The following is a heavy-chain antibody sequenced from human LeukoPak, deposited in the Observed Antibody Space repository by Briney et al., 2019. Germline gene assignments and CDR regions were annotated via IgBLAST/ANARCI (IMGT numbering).Heavy chain of an antibody. CDR3: AFDSSSSNSFDY. J-gene: IGHJ4*02. D-gene: IGHD6-6*01. Sequence: PGRSLRLSCAASGFTFDDYAMHWVRQAPGKGLEWVSGISWNSGSIGYADSVKGRFTISRDNAKNSLYLQMNSLRAEDTALYYCAFDSSSSNSFDYWGQGTLVTVSS. V-gene: IGHV3-9*01. CDR2: ISWNSGSI. CDR1: GFTFDDYA.